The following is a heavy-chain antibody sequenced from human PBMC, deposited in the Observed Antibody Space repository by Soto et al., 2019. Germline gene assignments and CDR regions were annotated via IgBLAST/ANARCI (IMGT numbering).Heavy chain of an antibody. CDR3: AREGGEYYDLWSGYYTRFDY. CDR1: GGSISSGGYY. CDR2: IYYSGST. V-gene: IGHV4-31*03. Sequence: QVQLQESGPGLVKPSQTLSLTCTVSGGSISSGGYYWSWIRQHPGKGLEWIGYIYYSGSTYYNPALKSRVTISVDTSKNQFSLKLSSVTAADTAVYYCAREGGEYYDLWSGYYTRFDYWGQGTLVTVSS. J-gene: IGHJ4*02. D-gene: IGHD3-3*01.